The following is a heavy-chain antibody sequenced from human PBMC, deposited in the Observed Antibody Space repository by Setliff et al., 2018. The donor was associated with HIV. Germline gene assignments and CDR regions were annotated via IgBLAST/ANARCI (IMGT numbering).Heavy chain of an antibody. CDR3: AREGYISGWSAGDYYYYMDV. Sequence: SVKVSCKTSGGTFSSYAINWVRQAPGQGLEWMGGIIPIFGTANFAQRLQGRVTMTTDTPTSTAYMELRSLRSDDTAVYYCAREGYISGWSAGDYYYYMDVWGKGTTVTVSS. CDR2: IIPIFGTA. CDR1: GGTFSSYA. D-gene: IGHD6-19*01. V-gene: IGHV1-69*05. J-gene: IGHJ6*03.